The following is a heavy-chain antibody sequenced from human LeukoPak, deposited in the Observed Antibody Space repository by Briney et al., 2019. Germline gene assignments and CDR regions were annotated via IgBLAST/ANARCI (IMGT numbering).Heavy chain of an antibody. Sequence: GGSLRLSCAASGFTSSDAWMSRVRQAPGKGLEWVARIKSKVHGGTTDYAAPVNGRFTISRDDSENKLYLQMSSLKTEDTGVYYCSGHMTSADYWGQGTLVTVSS. CDR2: IKSKVHGGTT. D-gene: IGHD4-11*01. V-gene: IGHV3-15*05. CDR1: GFTSSDAW. CDR3: SGHMTSADY. J-gene: IGHJ4*02.